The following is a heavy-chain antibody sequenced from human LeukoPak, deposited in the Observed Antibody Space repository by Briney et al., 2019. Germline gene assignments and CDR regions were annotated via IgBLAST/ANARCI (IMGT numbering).Heavy chain of an antibody. CDR2: MNPNSGNT. J-gene: IGHJ4*02. V-gene: IGHV1-8*01. CDR3: ARGSSTHYDSSGFLIN. D-gene: IGHD3-22*01. CDR1: GYTFTSYD. Sequence: ASVKGSCKASGYTFTSYDINWVRQATGQGLEWMGWMNPNSGNTGYAQKFQGRVTMTRNTSISTAYMELSSLRSEDTAVYYCARGSSTHYDSSGFLINWGQGTLVTVSS.